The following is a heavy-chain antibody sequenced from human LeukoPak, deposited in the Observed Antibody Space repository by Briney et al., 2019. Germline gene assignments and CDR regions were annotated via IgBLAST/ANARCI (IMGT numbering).Heavy chain of an antibody. Sequence: SQTLSLTCTVSGGSISSGGYYWSWIRQHPGKGLEWIGYIYYSGSTYYNPSLKSRVTISVDTSKNQFSLKLSSVTAADTAVYYCARGVRFLTSNYFDYWGQGTLVTVSS. CDR3: ARGVRFLTSNYFDY. CDR2: IYYSGST. J-gene: IGHJ4*02. CDR1: GGSISSGGYY. D-gene: IGHD3-3*01. V-gene: IGHV4-31*03.